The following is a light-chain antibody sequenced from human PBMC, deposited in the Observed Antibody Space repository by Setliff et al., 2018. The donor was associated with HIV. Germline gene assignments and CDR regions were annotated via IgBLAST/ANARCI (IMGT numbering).Light chain of an antibody. CDR1: SSDVGGYNY. CDR3: SSYTSSIPLYV. Sequence: QSVLTQPASVSGSPGQSITISCTGTSSDVGGYNYASWYQQHPGKAPKLMISDVSNRPSGVSNRFSGSRSANTASLTISGLQAEDEADYYCSSYTSSIPLYVFGTGTKVTVL. CDR2: DVS. V-gene: IGLV2-14*03. J-gene: IGLJ1*01.